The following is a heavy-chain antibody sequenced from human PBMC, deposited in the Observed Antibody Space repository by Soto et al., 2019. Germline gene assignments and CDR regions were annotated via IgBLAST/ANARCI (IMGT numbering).Heavy chain of an antibody. V-gene: IGHV4-61*01. CDR3: ASYSSGWYDVSY. J-gene: IGHJ4*02. Sequence: SETLSLTCTVSGGSVSSGSYFWSWIRQPPGKGLEWIGYIYYSGSTNYNPSLKSRVTISVDTSKNQFSLKLSSVTAADTTVYYCASYSSGWYDVSYWGQGSLVTVSS. CDR1: GGSVSSGSYF. D-gene: IGHD6-19*01. CDR2: IYYSGST.